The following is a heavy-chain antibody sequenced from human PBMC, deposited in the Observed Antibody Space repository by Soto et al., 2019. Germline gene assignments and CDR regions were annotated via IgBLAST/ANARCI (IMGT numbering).Heavy chain of an antibody. J-gene: IGHJ6*02. CDR3: ARGRKGSYYYYGMDV. CDR1: CGSISSYY. V-gene: IGHV4-59*01. Sequence: SETLSLTCTVSCGSISSYYWSWIRQPPGKGLEWIGYIYYSGSTNYNPSLKSRVTISVDTSKNQFSLKLSSVTAADTAVYYCARGRKGSYYYYGMDVWGQGTTVTVSS. CDR2: IYYSGST.